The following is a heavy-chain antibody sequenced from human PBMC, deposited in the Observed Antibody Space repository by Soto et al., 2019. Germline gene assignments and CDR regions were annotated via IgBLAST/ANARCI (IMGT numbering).Heavy chain of an antibody. V-gene: IGHV3-23*01. D-gene: IGHD6-19*01. J-gene: IGHJ4*02. CDR2: SSASGRSR. CDR1: GIEFSNYA. Sequence: GGSLRLSCVASGIEFSNYAMSWVRQAPGKGLEWVSISSASGRSRYHADSVKGRFTISRDNYKNTMYLHMTNLRAEDTAVYYCAKEGNWLDVYFDVWGQGTPVTVSS. CDR3: AKEGNWLDVYFDV.